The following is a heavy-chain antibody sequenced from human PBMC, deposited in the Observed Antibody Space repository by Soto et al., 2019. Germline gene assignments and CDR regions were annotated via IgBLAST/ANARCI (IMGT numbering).Heavy chain of an antibody. CDR2: ISAYNGNT. CDR3: ARVSPSSRAAEP. CDR1: GYTFTRYG. J-gene: IGHJ4*02. D-gene: IGHD6-13*01. Sequence: QVQLVQSGAEVKKPGASVRVSCKTSGYTFTRYGISWVRQAPGQGLEWMGWISAYNGNTNYAQSLQGRVTMTTDTSTTTAYMELRSLKSDDTAVYYCARVSPSSRAAEPWGQGTLVTVS. V-gene: IGHV1-18*01.